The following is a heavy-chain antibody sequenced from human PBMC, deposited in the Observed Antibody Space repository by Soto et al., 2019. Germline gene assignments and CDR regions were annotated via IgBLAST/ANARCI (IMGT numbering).Heavy chain of an antibody. J-gene: IGHJ6*02. CDR3: ARGGPGYYDSSGYYWGPDYYYGMDV. V-gene: IGHV3-33*01. Sequence: GGSLRLSCAASGFTFSSYGMHWVRQAPGKGLEWVAVIWYDGSNKYYADSVKGRFTISRDNSKNTLYLQMNSLRAEDTAVYYCARGGPGYYDSSGYYWGPDYYYGMDVWGQGTTVTVSS. CDR1: GFTFSSYG. CDR2: IWYDGSNK. D-gene: IGHD3-22*01.